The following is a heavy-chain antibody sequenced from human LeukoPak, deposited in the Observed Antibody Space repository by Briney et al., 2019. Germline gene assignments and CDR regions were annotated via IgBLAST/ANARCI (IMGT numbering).Heavy chain of an antibody. CDR2: TYYRSKWYN. CDR3: ARTHCSGGSCYSSTLDY. J-gene: IGHJ4*02. CDR1: GDSVSSNSAA. Sequence: SQTLSLTCAISGDSVSSNSAAWNWIRQSPSRGLEWPGRTYYRSKWYNDYAVSVKSRITINPDTSKNQFSLQLNSVTPEDTAVYYCARTHCSGGSCYSSTLDYWGQGTLVTVSS. V-gene: IGHV6-1*01. D-gene: IGHD2-15*01.